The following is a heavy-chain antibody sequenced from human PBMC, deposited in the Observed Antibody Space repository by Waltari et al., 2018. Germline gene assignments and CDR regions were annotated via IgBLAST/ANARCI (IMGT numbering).Heavy chain of an antibody. CDR1: GGSISSYY. V-gene: IGHV4-59*01. CDR2: IYYSGST. D-gene: IGHD3-9*01. J-gene: IGHJ3*02. CDR3: ARDRQVDSAFDI. Sequence: QVQLQESGPGLVKPSETLSLTCTVSGGSISSYYWSWIRQPPGKGLEWNGYIYYSGSTNYNPSLKSRVTISVDTSKNQFSLKLSSVTAADTAVYYCARDRQVDSAFDIWGQGTMVTVSS.